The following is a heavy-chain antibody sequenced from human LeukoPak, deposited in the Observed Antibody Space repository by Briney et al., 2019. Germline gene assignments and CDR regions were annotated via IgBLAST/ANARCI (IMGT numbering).Heavy chain of an antibody. J-gene: IGHJ4*02. CDR3: ATYYESTGYRFDY. CDR1: GGSISSTSW. V-gene: IGHV4-4*02. D-gene: IGHD3-22*01. CDR2: ILHSGST. Sequence: SETLSLTCAVSGGSISSTSWWSWLRQPPGKGLEWIGEILHSGSTNYNPSLKSRVYMSVDKSKNHFSLRLSSVTAADTAVYYCATYYESTGYRFDYWGQGALVTVSS.